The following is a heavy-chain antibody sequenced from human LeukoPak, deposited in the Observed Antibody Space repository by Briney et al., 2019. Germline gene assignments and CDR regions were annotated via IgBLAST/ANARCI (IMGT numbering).Heavy chain of an antibody. V-gene: IGHV4-4*02. CDR1: GFTFSTYG. CDR2: SHHSGST. CDR3: ARSVAVTGNFDH. J-gene: IGHJ4*02. Sequence: GSLRLSCAASGFTFSTYGMHWVRQTPGKGLEWIGESHHSGSTNYNPSLRSRVSISVDKSKNEFSLKLSSVTAADTAVYYCARSVAVTGNFDHWGQGTLVTVSS. D-gene: IGHD6-19*01.